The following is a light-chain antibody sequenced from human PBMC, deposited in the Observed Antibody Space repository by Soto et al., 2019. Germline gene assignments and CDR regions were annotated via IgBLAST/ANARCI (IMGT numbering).Light chain of an antibody. Sequence: QSALTQPASVSGSPGQSITLSCTGTTSDVGGYNYVSWYQQHPGRAPQLIIYEVINRPSGVSDRFSGSKSGNTASLTISGLMAADEADYYCSSYTSSNTPYVFGTGTKVTVL. CDR3: SSYTSSNTPYV. CDR1: TSDVGGYNY. CDR2: EVI. V-gene: IGLV2-14*01. J-gene: IGLJ1*01.